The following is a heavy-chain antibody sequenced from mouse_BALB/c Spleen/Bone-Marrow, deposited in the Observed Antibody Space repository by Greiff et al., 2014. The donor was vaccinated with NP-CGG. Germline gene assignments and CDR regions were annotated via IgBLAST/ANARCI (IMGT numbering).Heavy chain of an antibody. V-gene: IGHV1S81*02. CDR1: GYTFTRYW. J-gene: IGHJ2*01. D-gene: IGHD2-4*01. Sequence: QVKLMESGAELLKPGTSVKLSCKASGYTFTRYWMHWVKQRPGQGLEWIGELNPSNGHTNYNGKFKNKATVTVDKSSSTAYMQLSSLTSEDSAVYYCARMITTRGFDYWGQGTTLTVSS. CDR3: ARMITTRGFDY. CDR2: LNPSNGHT.